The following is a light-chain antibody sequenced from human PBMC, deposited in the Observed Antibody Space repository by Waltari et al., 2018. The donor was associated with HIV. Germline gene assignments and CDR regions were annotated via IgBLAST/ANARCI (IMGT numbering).Light chain of an antibody. Sequence: QSARTQPASVAGSPGQSIHIPGPGPSNSVGGFDYVVWFQQHPGKVHKLMNNDVSNRPSGVSYRFSRSKSGNTASLTISGLQAEDEADYYCSSYTSSTYVVFGGGTKLTV. CDR3: SSYTSSTYVV. J-gene: IGLJ2*01. V-gene: IGLV2-14*03. CDR2: DVS. CDR1: SNSVGGFDY.